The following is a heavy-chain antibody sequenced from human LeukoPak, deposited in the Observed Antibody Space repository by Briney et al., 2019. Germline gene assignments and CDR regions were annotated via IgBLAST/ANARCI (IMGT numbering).Heavy chain of an antibody. J-gene: IGHJ3*02. Sequence: GASVKVSCEASGYTFTGSYMFWVRQAPGQGLEWMGWINPNTGDANYAQKFQGRVTMTRDTSISTAYMELNRLTSDDTAVFYCARSQRPGYSSSWYLGAGFDIWGQGTMVTVSS. CDR3: ARSQRPGYSSSWYLGAGFDI. V-gene: IGHV1-2*02. CDR1: GYTFTGSY. D-gene: IGHD6-13*01. CDR2: INPNTGDA.